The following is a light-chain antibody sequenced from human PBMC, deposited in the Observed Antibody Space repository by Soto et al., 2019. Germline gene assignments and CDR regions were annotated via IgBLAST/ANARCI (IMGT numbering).Light chain of an antibody. CDR1: QTISTD. CDR3: QQHNKWPPVT. V-gene: IGKV3-15*01. Sequence: EVVMTQSPATLSVSPGEGVTLACMASQTISTDLAWYQQKPGQAPRLLIYGASTRATGVPARFSGGGSGTECTLTISSLQSEDFAFYYCQQHNKWPPVTFGGGTKVEIK. CDR2: GAS. J-gene: IGKJ4*01.